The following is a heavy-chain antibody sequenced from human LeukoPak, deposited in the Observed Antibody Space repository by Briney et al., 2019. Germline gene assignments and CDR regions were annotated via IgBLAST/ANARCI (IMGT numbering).Heavy chain of an antibody. CDR1: GGSFSGYY. CDR2: INHSGST. Sequence: PSETLSLTCAVYGGSFSGYYWSWIRQPPGKGLEWIGEINHSGSTKYNPSLKSRVTISVETSKNQFSLKLSSVTAADTAVYYCARVTGYMIEDYFDYWGQGTLVTVSS. CDR3: ARVTGYMIEDYFDY. D-gene: IGHD3-22*01. V-gene: IGHV4-34*01. J-gene: IGHJ4*02.